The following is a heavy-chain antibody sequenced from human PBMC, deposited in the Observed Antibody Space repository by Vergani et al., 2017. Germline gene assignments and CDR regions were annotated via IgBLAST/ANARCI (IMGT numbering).Heavy chain of an antibody. Sequence: QVQLQQWGAGLLKPSETLSLTCAVYGGSFSGHYWSWIRQPPGKGLEWIGEINHSGSTNYNPSLKSRVTISVDTSKNQFSLKLSSVTAADTAVYYCVRAVYSSGWFYYYYYYMDVWGKGTTVTVSS. V-gene: IGHV4-34*01. CDR1: GGSFSGHY. D-gene: IGHD6-19*01. CDR2: INHSGST. J-gene: IGHJ6*03. CDR3: VRAVYSSGWFYYYYYYMDV.